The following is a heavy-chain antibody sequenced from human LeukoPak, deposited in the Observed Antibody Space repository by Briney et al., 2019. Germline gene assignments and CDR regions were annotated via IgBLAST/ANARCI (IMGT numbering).Heavy chain of an antibody. Sequence: GGSLRLSCAASGFTFSSYWMNWARQAPGKGLEWVASINHNGNVNYYVDSVKGRFTMSRDNAKNSLYLQMSNLRAEDTAVYFCARGGGLDVWGQGATVTVSS. CDR1: GFTFSSYW. D-gene: IGHD3-16*01. V-gene: IGHV3-7*03. CDR3: ARGGGLDV. CDR2: INHNGNVN. J-gene: IGHJ6*02.